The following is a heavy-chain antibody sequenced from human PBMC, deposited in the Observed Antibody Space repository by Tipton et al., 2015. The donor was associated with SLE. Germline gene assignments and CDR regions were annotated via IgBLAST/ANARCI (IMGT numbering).Heavy chain of an antibody. CDR3: ARAGTEDDFGVFDY. V-gene: IGHV4-39*07. Sequence: TLSLTCTVSGGSISSYYWGWIRQPPGKGLEWIGSLYYSGNTYYNPTLKSRVTISGDTSKNQFSLKLTSVTAADTAMYYCARAGTEDDFGVFDYWGQGTLVTVAS. J-gene: IGHJ4*02. CDR2: LYYSGNT. CDR1: GGSISSYY. D-gene: IGHD3-16*01.